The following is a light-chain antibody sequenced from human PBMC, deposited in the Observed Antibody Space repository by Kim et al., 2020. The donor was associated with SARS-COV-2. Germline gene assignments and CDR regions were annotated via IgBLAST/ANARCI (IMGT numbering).Light chain of an antibody. Sequence: RQNETQTGTENSYNVGNQGGAGRQKDQGQPPKDIFYRSNDRPSGISERLSASRSENTATLTITELKPEDEADEYCSGWDTSLSGVVFGGGTQQTVL. CDR1: SYNVGNQG. J-gene: IGLJ3*02. CDR3: SGWDTSLSGVV. V-gene: IGLV10-54*01. CDR2: RSN.